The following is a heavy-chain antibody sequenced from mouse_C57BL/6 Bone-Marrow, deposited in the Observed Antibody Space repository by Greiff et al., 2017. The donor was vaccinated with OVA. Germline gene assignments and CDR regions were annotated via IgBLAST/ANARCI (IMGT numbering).Heavy chain of an antibody. V-gene: IGHV1-4*01. J-gene: IGHJ3*01. D-gene: IGHD1-1*01. CDR3: ARGHYYGSSLFAY. CDR1: GYTFTSYS. Sequence: VQLQQSGAELARPGASVKMSCTASGYTFTSYSMHWVKQRPGQGLEWIGYINPSSGYTKYNQKFKDKATLTADKSSSTAYMQLSSLTYEDAAVYYCARGHYYGSSLFAYWGQGTLVTVSA. CDR2: INPSSGYT.